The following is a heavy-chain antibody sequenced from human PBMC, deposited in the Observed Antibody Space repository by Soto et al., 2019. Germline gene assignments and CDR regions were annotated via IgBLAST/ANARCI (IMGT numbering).Heavy chain of an antibody. D-gene: IGHD3-10*01. CDR3: VTSLWFGTQPEI. Sequence: QVQLQQWGAGLLKPSETLSLTCAVYGGSFSGYYWTWFRQPPGKGLEWIGEISPSGTTKYNPSLKSRVTISADTSKNQFSLKVTSVTAADAAVYYCVTSLWFGTQPEIWGQGALVTVSS. CDR1: GGSFSGYY. J-gene: IGHJ4*02. V-gene: IGHV4-34*01. CDR2: ISPSGTT.